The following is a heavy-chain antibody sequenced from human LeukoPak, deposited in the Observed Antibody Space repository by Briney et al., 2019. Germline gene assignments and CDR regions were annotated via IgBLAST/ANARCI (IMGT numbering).Heavy chain of an antibody. Sequence: SETLSLTCTVSGGSISSGDYYWSWIRQPPGKGLEWIGYIYYSGSTYYNPSLKSRVTISVDTSKNQFSLKLSSVTAADTAVYYCARLPWSGYRFDYWGQGTLVTVSS. CDR1: GGSISSGDYY. D-gene: IGHD3-3*01. CDR3: ARLPWSGYRFDY. CDR2: IYYSGST. J-gene: IGHJ4*02. V-gene: IGHV4-30-4*01.